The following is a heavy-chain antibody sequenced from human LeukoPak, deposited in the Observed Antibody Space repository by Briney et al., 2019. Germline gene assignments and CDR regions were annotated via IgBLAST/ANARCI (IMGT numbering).Heavy chain of an antibody. D-gene: IGHD5-12*01. CDR3: ARQDGYNSNWHFDL. Sequence: PSETLSLTCAVYGGSFGGYYWSWIRQPPGKGLEWIGEINHSGSTNYNPSLKSRVTISVDTSKNQFSLNLSSVTAADTAVYYCARQDGYNSNWHFDLWGRGTLVTVSS. J-gene: IGHJ2*01. V-gene: IGHV4-34*01. CDR1: GGSFGGYY. CDR2: INHSGST.